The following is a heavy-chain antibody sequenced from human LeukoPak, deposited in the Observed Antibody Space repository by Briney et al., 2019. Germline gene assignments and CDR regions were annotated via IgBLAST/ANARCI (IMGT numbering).Heavy chain of an antibody. CDR2: ISSSGSTI. D-gene: IGHD1-1*01. Sequence: GGSLRLSCAASGFTFSSYEMNWVRQAPGKGLEWVSYISSSGSTIYYADSVKGRFTISRDNVKTSLYLQMNRLRAEDTAVYYCARGKLAPFDYWGQGTLVTVSS. CDR3: ARGKLAPFDY. V-gene: IGHV3-48*03. J-gene: IGHJ4*02. CDR1: GFTFSSYE.